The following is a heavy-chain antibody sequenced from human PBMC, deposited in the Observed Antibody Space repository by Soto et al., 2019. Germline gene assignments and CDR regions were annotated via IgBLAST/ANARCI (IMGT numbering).Heavy chain of an antibody. CDR2: IYHSGST. V-gene: IGHV4-4*02. Sequence: SETLSLTCAVPGGSISSSNWWSWVRQPPGKGLEWIGEIYHSGSTNYNPSLKSRVTISVDKSKNQFSLNLSSVTAADTAVYYCARVQATVTNYLDYWGQGTLVTVSS. CDR1: GGSISSSNW. J-gene: IGHJ4*02. D-gene: IGHD4-17*01. CDR3: ARVQATVTNYLDY.